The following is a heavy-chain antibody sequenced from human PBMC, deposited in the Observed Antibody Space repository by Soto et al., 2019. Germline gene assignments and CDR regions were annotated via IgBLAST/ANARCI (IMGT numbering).Heavy chain of an antibody. CDR1: GFTFTSYS. CDR2: ISSSGTTI. Sequence: EVQLVESGGGFVQRGGSLRLSCVASGFTFTSYSMNWVRQAPGKGLEWISYISSSGTTIYYADSVKGRFTISRDNAKNSLFLQMNSLRDEDTAVYYCAGSYIPIDSWGQGTLVTVSS. J-gene: IGHJ4*02. CDR3: AGSYIPIDS. V-gene: IGHV3-48*02. D-gene: IGHD1-26*01.